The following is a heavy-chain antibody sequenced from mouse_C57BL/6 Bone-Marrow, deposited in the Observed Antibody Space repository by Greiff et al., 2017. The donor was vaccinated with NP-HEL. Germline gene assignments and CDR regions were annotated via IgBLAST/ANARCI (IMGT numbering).Heavy chain of an antibody. V-gene: IGHV5-4*01. D-gene: IGHD2-5*01. CDR1: GFTFSSYA. Sequence: EVKLVESGGGLVKPGGSLKLSCAASGFTFSSYAMSWVRQTPEKRLEWVATISDGGSYTYYPDNVKGRFTISRDNAKNNLYLQMSHLKSEDTAMYYGAREGGYYSNLAWFAYWGQGTLVTVSA. J-gene: IGHJ3*01. CDR3: AREGGYYSNLAWFAY. CDR2: ISDGGSYT.